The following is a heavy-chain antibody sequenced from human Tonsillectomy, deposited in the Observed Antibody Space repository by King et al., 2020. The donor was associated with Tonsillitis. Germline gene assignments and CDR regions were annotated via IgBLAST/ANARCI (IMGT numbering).Heavy chain of an antibody. CDR2: INSDGSST. Sequence: VQLVESGGGLVQPGGSLRLSCAASGFTFSSYWMHWVRQAPGKGLVWISHINSDGSSTSYADSVKGRFTISRDNAKNTLYLQMNSLRAEDTAVYYCARADVFSGSPDYYYYAMDVWGQGTTVTVSS. CDR3: ARADVFSGSPDYYYYAMDV. V-gene: IGHV3-74*01. J-gene: IGHJ6*02. CDR1: GFTFSSYW. D-gene: IGHD6-19*01.